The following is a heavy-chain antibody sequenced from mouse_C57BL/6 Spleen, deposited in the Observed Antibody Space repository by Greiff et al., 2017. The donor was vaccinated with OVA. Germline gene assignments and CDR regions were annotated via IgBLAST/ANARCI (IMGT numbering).Heavy chain of an antibody. J-gene: IGHJ2*01. V-gene: IGHV1-72*01. D-gene: IGHD2-1*01. CDR3: AREVNYVAYYFDY. CDR2: IDPNRGGT. CDR1: GYTFTSYW. Sequence: QVQLQQPGAELVKPGASVKLSCKASGYTFTSYWKHWGKQRTGRGLEGIGRIDPNRGGTKYNEKFKRKATLTVDKPSSTAYMQLSSLTSEDSAVYFCAREVNYVAYYFDYWGQGTTLTVSS.